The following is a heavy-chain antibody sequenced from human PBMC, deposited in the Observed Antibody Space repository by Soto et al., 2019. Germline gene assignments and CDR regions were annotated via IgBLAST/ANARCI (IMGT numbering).Heavy chain of an antibody. Sequence: EVQLLESGGGLVRPGGSVRLSCAASGFTFYNYAMNWVRQALGKGLEWVSTISGGGDGTYYADSVKGRFTISRDNSRNTVYLQINSLRAEDTAVYYCAKKGLGSLATYCTTGDCHYAFDVWGQRTLVTVSS. D-gene: IGHD2-8*01. J-gene: IGHJ3*01. V-gene: IGHV3-23*01. CDR3: AKKGLGSLATYCTTGDCHYAFDV. CDR2: ISGGGDGT. CDR1: GFTFYNYA.